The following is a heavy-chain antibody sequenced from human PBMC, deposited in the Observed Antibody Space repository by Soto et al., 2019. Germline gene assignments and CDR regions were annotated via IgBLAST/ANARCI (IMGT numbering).Heavy chain of an antibody. CDR1: GFTFSSYA. CDR3: AKRGRLRGTGPLDY. Sequence: EVQLLKSGGGLVQPGGSLRLSCAASGFTFSSYAMSWVHQAPGKGLEWVSAISGSGGSTYYADSVKGRFTISRDNSKNTLYLQMNSLRAEDTAVYYCAKRGRLRGTGPLDYWGQGTLVTVSS. J-gene: IGHJ4*02. V-gene: IGHV3-23*01. CDR2: ISGSGGST. D-gene: IGHD1-1*01.